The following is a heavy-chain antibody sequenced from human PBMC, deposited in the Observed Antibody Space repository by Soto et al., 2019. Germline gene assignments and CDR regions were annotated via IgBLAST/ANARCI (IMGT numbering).Heavy chain of an antibody. V-gene: IGHV3-23*01. CDR1: GFTFSSCA. Sequence: EVQLLESGGGLVQPGGSLRLSCAASGFTFSSCAMSWVRQAPGKGLEWVSSITDSGGNTHYADSVKGRFTISRDNSKNTLHLQMSSLRAGDTAVYYCAKYHNLDYWGQGTLVTVSS. D-gene: IGHD3-10*01. CDR2: ITDSGGNT. CDR3: AKYHNLDY. J-gene: IGHJ4*02.